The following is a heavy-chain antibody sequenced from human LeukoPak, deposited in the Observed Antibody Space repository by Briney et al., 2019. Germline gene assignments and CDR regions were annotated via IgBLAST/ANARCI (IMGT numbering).Heavy chain of an antibody. CDR3: ARFYGDYKNWFDP. CDR2: IYYSGRT. D-gene: IGHD4-17*01. CDR1: GDSISSGAYY. Sequence: SETLSLTCTVSGDSISSGAYYWSWIRQHPGKALEWIGYIYYSGRTYYNSSLKSRVTISVDTSKNQFSLKLSSVTAADTAVYYCARFYGDYKNWFDPWGQGTLVTVSS. V-gene: IGHV4-31*03. J-gene: IGHJ5*02.